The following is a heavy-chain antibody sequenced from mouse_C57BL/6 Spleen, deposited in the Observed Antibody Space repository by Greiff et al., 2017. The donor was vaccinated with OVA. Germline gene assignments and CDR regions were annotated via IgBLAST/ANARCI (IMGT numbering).Heavy chain of an antibody. Sequence: VKLMESGPGLVQPSQSLSITCTVSGFSLTSYGVHWVRQSPGKGLEWLGVIWSGGSTDYNAAFISRLSISKDNSKSQVFFKMNSLQADDTAIYYCARSGNYGSSYDYAMDYWGQGTSVTVSS. J-gene: IGHJ4*01. V-gene: IGHV2-2*01. CDR3: ARSGNYGSSYDYAMDY. CDR2: IWSGGST. CDR1: GFSLTSYG. D-gene: IGHD1-1*01.